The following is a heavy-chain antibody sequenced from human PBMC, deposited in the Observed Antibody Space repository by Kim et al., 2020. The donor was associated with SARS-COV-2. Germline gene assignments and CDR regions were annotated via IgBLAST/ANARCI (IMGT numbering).Heavy chain of an antibody. CDR1: GFTFSSYG. CDR3: AAMVIDYYDSSGYRSQGFAY. Sequence: GGSLRLSCAASGFTFSSYGMHWVRQAPGKGLEWVAVIWYDGSKKYYAESVKGRFTISRDNSKNTLYLQMNSLRVEDTAVYYCAAMVIDYYDSSGYRSQGFAYWGQGTLVTVSS. J-gene: IGHJ4*02. V-gene: IGHV3-33*01. D-gene: IGHD3-22*01. CDR2: IWYDGSKK.